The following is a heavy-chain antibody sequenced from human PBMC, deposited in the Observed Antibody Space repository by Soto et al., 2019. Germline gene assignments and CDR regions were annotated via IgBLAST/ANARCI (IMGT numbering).Heavy chain of an antibody. CDR1: GYSFTSYW. CDR2: IYPGDSDT. D-gene: IGHD4-17*01. CDR3: ARQEQLMTTVTSFDY. Sequence: PGESLKISCKGSGYSFTSYWIGWVRQMPGKGLEWMGIIYPGDSDTRYSPSFQGQVTISADKSISTAYLQWSSLKASDTAMYYCARQEQLMTTVTSFDYWGQGTLVTVSS. J-gene: IGHJ4*02. V-gene: IGHV5-51*01.